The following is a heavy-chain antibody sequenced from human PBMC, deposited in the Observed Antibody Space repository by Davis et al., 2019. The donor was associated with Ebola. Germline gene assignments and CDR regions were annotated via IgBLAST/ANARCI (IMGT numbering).Heavy chain of an antibody. Sequence: PGGSLRLSCPPSGFTFSSYSLTWVRQAPGKGLEWVSSISSSSSYIYYADSVKGRFTISRDNAKNSLYLQMNSLRAEDTAVYYCGRSVDYYYYGMDVWGKGTTVTVSS. CDR1: GFTFSSYS. J-gene: IGHJ6*04. CDR2: ISSSSSYI. CDR3: GRSVDYYYYGMDV. V-gene: IGHV3-21*01.